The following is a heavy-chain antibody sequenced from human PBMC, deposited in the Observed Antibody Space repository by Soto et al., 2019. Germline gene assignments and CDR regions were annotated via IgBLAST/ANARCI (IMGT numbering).Heavy chain of an antibody. CDR3: ARARFSSA. D-gene: IGHD6-19*01. Sequence: EVQLVESGGHLVQPGGSLRLSCAASGFTFSSNWMHWVRQAPGKGLVWVSRINSDGSSTAYADSVKGRFTISRDNAKNTLYLQMSSLGVGYKFWCFCARARFSSAWGQGTLGYGSS. V-gene: IGHV3-74*01. J-gene: IGHJ5*02. CDR2: INSDGSST. CDR1: GFTFSSNW.